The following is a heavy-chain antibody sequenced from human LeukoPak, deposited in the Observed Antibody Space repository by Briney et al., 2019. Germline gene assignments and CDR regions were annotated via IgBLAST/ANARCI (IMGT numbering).Heavy chain of an antibody. Sequence: PGGSLRLSCAASGFTFSSYAMSWVRQAPGKGLEWVSAISGSGGSTYYADSVKGRFTISRDNSKNTPYLQMNSLRAEDTAVYYCAKDPTTYGSGSPYYWGQGTLVTVSS. CDR2: ISGSGGST. V-gene: IGHV3-23*01. CDR1: GFTFSSYA. J-gene: IGHJ4*02. CDR3: AKDPTTYGSGSPYY. D-gene: IGHD3-10*01.